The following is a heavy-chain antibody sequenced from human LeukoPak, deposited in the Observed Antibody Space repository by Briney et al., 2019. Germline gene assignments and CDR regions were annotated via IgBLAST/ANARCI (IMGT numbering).Heavy chain of an antibody. CDR2: IYPGDSDT. V-gene: IGHV5-51*01. CDR1: GYSFTNYW. Sequence: GESLKISCKASGYSFTNYWIGWVRQMPGKGLEWMAIIYPGDSDTKYSPSFQGQVTISADKSINTAYLQWSSLKASDTAMYYCARIGSGYSLYYFDYWGQGTLVTVSS. D-gene: IGHD3-22*01. CDR3: ARIGSGYSLYYFDY. J-gene: IGHJ4*02.